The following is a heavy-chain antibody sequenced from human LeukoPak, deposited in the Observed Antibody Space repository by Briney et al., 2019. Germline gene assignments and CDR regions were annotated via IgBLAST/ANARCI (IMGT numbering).Heavy chain of an antibody. D-gene: IGHD1-26*01. CDR1: GYTFTSYA. Sequence: ASVKVSCKASGYTFTSYAMHWVRQAPGQRLEWMGWINAGNGNTKYSQKFQGRVTMTTDTSTSTAYMELRSLRSDDTAVYYCAREGASGSYLLNYWGQGTLVTVSS. V-gene: IGHV1-3*01. CDR3: AREGASGSYLLNY. CDR2: INAGNGNT. J-gene: IGHJ4*02.